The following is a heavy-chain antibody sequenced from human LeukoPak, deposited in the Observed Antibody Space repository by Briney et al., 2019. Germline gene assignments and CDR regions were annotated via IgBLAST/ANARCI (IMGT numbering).Heavy chain of an antibody. CDR1: GGSFSGYY. CDR2: INHSGST. V-gene: IGHV4-34*01. CDR3: ARSVTMVRGVPDLFDY. J-gene: IGHJ4*02. D-gene: IGHD3-10*01. Sequence: SETLSLTCAVCGGSFSGYYWSWIRQPPGKGLEWIGEINHSGSTNYNPSLKSRVTISVDTSKNQFSLKLSSVTAADTAVYYCARSVTMVRGVPDLFDYWGQGTLVTVSS.